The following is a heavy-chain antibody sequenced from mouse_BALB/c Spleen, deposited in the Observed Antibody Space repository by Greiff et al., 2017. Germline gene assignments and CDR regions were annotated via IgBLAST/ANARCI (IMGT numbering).Heavy chain of an antibody. J-gene: IGHJ4*01. CDR3: NARSTMVTHYYAMDY. CDR2: IDPENGDT. Sequence: EVQLQQSGAELVRSGASVKLSCTASGFNIKDYYMHWVKQRPEQGLEWIGWIDPENGDTEYAPKFQGKATMTADTSSNTAYLQLSSLTSEDTAVYYCNARSTMVTHYYAMDYWGQGNSVTASS. CDR1: GFNIKDYY. V-gene: IGHV14-4*02. D-gene: IGHD2-1*01.